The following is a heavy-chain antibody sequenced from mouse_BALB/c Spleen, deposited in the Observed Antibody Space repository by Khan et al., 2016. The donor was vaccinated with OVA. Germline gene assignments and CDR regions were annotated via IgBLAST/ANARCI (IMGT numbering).Heavy chain of an antibody. V-gene: IGHV1-20*02. CDR1: GYSFTGYF. CDR2: INPHIGET. CDR3: ARKNGSDFDY. Sequence: VQLKESGPELVKPGASVKISCKASGYSFTGYFMNWVMQSHGKSLEWIGRINPHIGETFYNQKFKGKATLTVDESSSTAHMEPRSLASEDSAVYYCARKNGSDFDYWGQGTTLTVSS. D-gene: IGHD1-3*01. J-gene: IGHJ2*01.